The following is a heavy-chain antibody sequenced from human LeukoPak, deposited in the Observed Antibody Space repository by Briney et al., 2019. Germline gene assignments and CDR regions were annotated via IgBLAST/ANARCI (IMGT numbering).Heavy chain of an antibody. D-gene: IGHD1-1*01. CDR3: ARSPGGALNWFDP. V-gene: IGHV4-39*01. Sequence: SETLSLTCTVSGGSISSGSYYWGWIRQPPGQGLEWIGTIYYSGSTYYNASLKSRVTISVDTSKNQFSLKLSSVTAADTAVYYCARSPGGALNWFDPRGQGTLVTVSS. J-gene: IGHJ5*02. CDR1: GGSISSGSYY. CDR2: IYYSGST.